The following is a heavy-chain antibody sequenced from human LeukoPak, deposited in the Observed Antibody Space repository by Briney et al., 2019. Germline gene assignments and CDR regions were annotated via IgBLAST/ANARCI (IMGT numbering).Heavy chain of an antibody. D-gene: IGHD3-10*01. V-gene: IGHV3-30*04. J-gene: IGHJ4*02. CDR2: ISYDGSNK. Sequence: GGSLRLSCEASGFTFSSYAMHWVRQAPGKGLEWVAVISYDGSNKYYADSVKGRFTISRDNSKNTLYLQMNSLRAEDTAVYYCARDDYYGSGSYSFLFDYWGQGTLVTVSS. CDR3: ARDDYYGSGSYSFLFDY. CDR1: GFTFSSYA.